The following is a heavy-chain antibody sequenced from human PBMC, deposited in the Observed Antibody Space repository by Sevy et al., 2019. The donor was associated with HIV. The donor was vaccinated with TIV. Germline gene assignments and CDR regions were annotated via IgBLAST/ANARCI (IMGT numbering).Heavy chain of an antibody. J-gene: IGHJ4*02. CDR3: TTDALGYCTNGVCYFGY. V-gene: IGHV3-15*01. CDR2: IKSKTDGGTT. Sequence: GGSLRLSCAASGFTFSNAWMSWVRQAPGKGLEWVGRIKSKTDGGTTDYAAPVKGRFTISRDDSKNTLYLQMNSLKTEDTAVYYCTTDALGYCTNGVCYFGYWGQRTLVTVSS. CDR1: GFTFSNAW. D-gene: IGHD2-8*01.